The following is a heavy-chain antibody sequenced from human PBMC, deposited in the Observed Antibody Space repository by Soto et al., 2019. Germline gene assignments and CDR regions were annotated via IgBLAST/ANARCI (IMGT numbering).Heavy chain of an antibody. D-gene: IGHD6-13*01. V-gene: IGHV1-2*04. J-gene: IGHJ6*02. CDR3: ARQIAAAINPYYYYYGMDV. CDR2: INPNSGGT. Sequence: QVQLVQSGAEVKKPGASVKVSCKASGYTFTGYYMHWVRQAPGQGLEWMGWINPNSGGTNYAQKFQGWVTMTRDTSISTAYMELSRLRSDDTAVYYCARQIAAAINPYYYYYGMDVWGQGTTVTVSS. CDR1: GYTFTGYY.